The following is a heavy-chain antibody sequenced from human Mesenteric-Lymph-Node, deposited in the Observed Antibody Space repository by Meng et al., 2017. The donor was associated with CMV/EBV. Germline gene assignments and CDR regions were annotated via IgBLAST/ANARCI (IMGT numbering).Heavy chain of an antibody. CDR1: FSGYY. J-gene: IGHJ5*02. CDR2: INHSGST. Sequence: FSGYYWGWIRQLPGRGLAWLGKINHSGSTNYNPSLKSRVTISVDTSKNQFSLKLSSVTAADTAVYYCARVPPLGFCSTTSCFSNWFDPWGQGTLVTVSS. CDR3: ARVPPLGFCSTTSCFSNWFDP. D-gene: IGHD2-2*01. V-gene: IGHV4-34*01.